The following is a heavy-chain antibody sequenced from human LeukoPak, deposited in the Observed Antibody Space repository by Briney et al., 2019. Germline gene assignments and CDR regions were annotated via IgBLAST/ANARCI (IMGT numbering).Heavy chain of an antibody. Sequence: GGSLRLSCAASRFTFSSFWMHWVRQAPGKGLVWVSRITSDGSSTKYADSVKGRFTISRDNAKNTLYLQMNSLRAEDTAVYYCARAGYSYGLDYWGQGTLVTVSS. V-gene: IGHV3-74*03. J-gene: IGHJ4*02. CDR2: ITSDGSST. CDR1: RFTFSSFW. CDR3: ARAGYSYGLDY. D-gene: IGHD5-18*01.